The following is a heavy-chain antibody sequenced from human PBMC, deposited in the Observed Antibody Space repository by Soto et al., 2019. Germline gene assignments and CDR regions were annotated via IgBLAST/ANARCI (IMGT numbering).Heavy chain of an antibody. CDR1: GFTFSSYY. CDR2: IGTAGDT. CDR3: ARLAYYDSSGTLDY. Sequence: GGSLRLSCAASGFTFSSYYMHWVRQATGKGLEWVSAIGTAGDTYYPGSVKGRFTISRENAKNSLYLQMNSLRAEDTAVYYCARLAYYDSSGTLDYWGQGTLVTASS. J-gene: IGHJ4*02. V-gene: IGHV3-13*04. D-gene: IGHD3-22*01.